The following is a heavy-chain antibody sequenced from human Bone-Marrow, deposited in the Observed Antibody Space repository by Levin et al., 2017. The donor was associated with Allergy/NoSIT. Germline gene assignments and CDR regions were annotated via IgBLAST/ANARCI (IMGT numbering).Heavy chain of an antibody. CDR3: AKDVGWEPDLDY. V-gene: IGHV3-23*01. D-gene: IGHD1-26*01. CDR1: GFTFSSYA. Sequence: GESLKISCAASGFTFSSYAMSWVRQAPGKGLEWVSAISGSGGSTYYADSVKGRFTISRDNSKNTLYLQMNSLRAEDTAVYYCAKDVGWEPDLDYWGQGTLVTVSS. J-gene: IGHJ4*02. CDR2: ISGSGGST.